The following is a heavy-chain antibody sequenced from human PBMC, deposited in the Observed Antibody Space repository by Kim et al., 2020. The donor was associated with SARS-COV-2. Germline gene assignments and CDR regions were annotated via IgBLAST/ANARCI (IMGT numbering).Heavy chain of an antibody. Sequence: ASVKVSCKASGYTFTSYGISWVRQAPGQGLEWMGWISAYNGNTNYAQKLQGRVTMTTDTSTSTAYMELRSLRSDDTAVYYCARDSAEYYYYYYGMDVWGQGTTVTVSS. CDR1: GYTFTSYG. CDR3: ARDSAEYYYYYYGMDV. CDR2: ISAYNGNT. V-gene: IGHV1-18*01. J-gene: IGHJ6*02.